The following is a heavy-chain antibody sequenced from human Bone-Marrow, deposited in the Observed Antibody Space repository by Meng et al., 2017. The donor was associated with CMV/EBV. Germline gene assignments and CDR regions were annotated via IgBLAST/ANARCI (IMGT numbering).Heavy chain of an antibody. CDR3: AKLRGIAAAGTKFDY. CDR1: GFTFSSYS. V-gene: IGHV3-21*01. D-gene: IGHD6-13*01. CDR2: ISSSSSYI. J-gene: IGHJ4*02. Sequence: GESLKISCAASGFTFSSYSMNWVRQAPGKGLEWVSSISSSSSYIYYADSVKGRFTISRDNAKNSLYLQMNSLRAEDTAVYYCAKLRGIAAAGTKFDYWGQGTLVTVSS.